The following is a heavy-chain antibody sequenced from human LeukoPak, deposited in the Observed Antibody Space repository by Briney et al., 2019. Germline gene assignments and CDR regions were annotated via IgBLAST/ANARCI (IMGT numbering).Heavy chain of an antibody. D-gene: IGHD1-26*01. J-gene: IGHJ3*02. CDR3: ARHKSSFPDDAFDI. CDR2: IKADGSEK. V-gene: IGHV3-7*01. CDR1: GLIFNSYW. Sequence: GGSLRLSCAASGLIFNSYWMSWVRQAPGKGLEWVANIKADGSEKYYVDSVRGRFTISRDNAKNSVYLQMNSLRAEDTSVYYCARHKSSFPDDAFDIWGQGTMVTVSS.